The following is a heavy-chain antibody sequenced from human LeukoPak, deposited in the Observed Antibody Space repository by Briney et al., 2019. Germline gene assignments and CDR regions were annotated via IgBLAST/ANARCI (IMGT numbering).Heavy chain of an antibody. D-gene: IGHD4-17*01. J-gene: IGHJ4*02. CDR2: ISAYNGNT. V-gene: IGHV1-18*01. CDR3: ARIDPSGDPDYFDY. CDR1: GYTFTSYD. Sequence: GASVKVSCKASGYTFTSYDISWVRQAPGQGLEWMGWISAYNGNTNYAQKLQGRVTMTTDTSPSTAYMELRSLRSDDTAVYYCARIDPSGDPDYFDYWGQGTLVTVSS.